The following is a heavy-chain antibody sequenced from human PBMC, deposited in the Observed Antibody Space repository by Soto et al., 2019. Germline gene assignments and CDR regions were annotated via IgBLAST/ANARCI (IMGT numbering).Heavy chain of an antibody. CDR2: IRPSGINT. J-gene: IGHJ4*02. V-gene: IGHV1-46*01. CDR3: AREPKESFYFDF. Sequence: QVQLVQSGAEVKKPGASVKISCTASGYTFTNYYIHWLRQAPGQGLEWLGIIRPSGINTGYAQRFHGRVTVTRDTSTSTAYMELTSLTSDDTGVYYCAREPKESFYFDFWGQGTLVTVSS. CDR1: GYTFTNYY.